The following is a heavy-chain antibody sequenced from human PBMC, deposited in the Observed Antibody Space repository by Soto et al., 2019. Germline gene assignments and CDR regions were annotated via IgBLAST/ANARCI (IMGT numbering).Heavy chain of an antibody. D-gene: IGHD3-16*01. CDR2: ISYDGSNK. V-gene: IGHV3-30*18. CDR1: GFTFSSYG. J-gene: IGHJ4*02. CDR3: AKDPSSFMITFGGCQG. Sequence: QVQLVESGGGVVQPGRSLRLSCAASGFTFSSYGMHWVRQAPGEGLEWVAVISYDGSNKYYADSVKGRFTISRDNSKNTLYLQVNSLRAEDTGVYYCAKDPSSFMITFGGCQGWGQGTLVTVSS.